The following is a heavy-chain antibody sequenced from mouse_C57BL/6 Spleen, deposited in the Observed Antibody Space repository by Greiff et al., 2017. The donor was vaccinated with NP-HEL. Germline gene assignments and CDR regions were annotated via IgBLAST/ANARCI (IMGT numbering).Heavy chain of an antibody. CDR1: GYTFTDYY. J-gene: IGHJ1*03. CDR2: INPNTGGT. V-gene: IGHV1-26*01. D-gene: IGHD1-1*01. CDR3: ARVNYGSSHWYFDV. Sequence: VQLQQSGPELVKPGASVKISCKASGYTFTDYYMNWVKQSHGKSLEWIGDINPNTGGTSYNQKFKGKATLTVDKSSSTAYMELRSLTSEDSAVYYCARVNYGSSHWYFDVWGTGTTVTVSS.